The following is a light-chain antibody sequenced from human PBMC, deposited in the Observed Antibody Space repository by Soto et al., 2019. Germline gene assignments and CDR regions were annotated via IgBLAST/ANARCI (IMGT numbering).Light chain of an antibody. V-gene: IGKV3-15*01. Sequence: EIVLTPYPATLSLSLGGRATLSCRASQTVIRNYLAWHQQKPGQTPRLLVYGASSRATGIPARFSGSGSGTEFTLTISSLQSEDFAVYYCQQYDNWPPITFGQGTRLEI. CDR1: QTVIRN. CDR2: GAS. J-gene: IGKJ5*01. CDR3: QQYDNWPPIT.